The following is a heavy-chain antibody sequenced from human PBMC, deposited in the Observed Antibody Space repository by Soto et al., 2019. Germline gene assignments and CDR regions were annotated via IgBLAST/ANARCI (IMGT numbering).Heavy chain of an antibody. V-gene: IGHV4-39*01. Sequence: SETLSLTXXVSXGXXXXXXXXXXXIRQPPGKGLEXXGXIYYSVATHYPPSLRSRVTISVDTSKNQFSLKLSSVTAADTAVYYCARHIYCGGGSCYLSHFDYWGQGTLVTVSS. CDR3: ARHIYCGGGSCYLSHFDY. D-gene: IGHD2-15*01. J-gene: IGHJ4*02. CDR2: IYYSVAT. CDR1: XGXXXXXXXX.